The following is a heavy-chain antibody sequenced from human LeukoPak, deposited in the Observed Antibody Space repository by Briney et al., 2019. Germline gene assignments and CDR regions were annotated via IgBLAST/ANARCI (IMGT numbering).Heavy chain of an antibody. CDR1: GYTFTDYY. V-gene: IGHV1-18*04. CDR2: ISAYNGNT. Sequence: ASVKVSCKASGYTFTDYYMHWVRQAPGQGLEWMGWISAYNGNTNYAQKLQGRVTMTTDTSTSTAYMELRSLRSDDTAVYYCARVRGSPAPFDYWGQGTLVTVSS. J-gene: IGHJ4*02. CDR3: ARVRGSPAPFDY.